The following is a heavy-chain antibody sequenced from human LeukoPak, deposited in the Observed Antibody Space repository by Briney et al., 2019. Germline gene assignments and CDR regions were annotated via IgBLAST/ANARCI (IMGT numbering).Heavy chain of an antibody. Sequence: GASVKVSCKASGYTFTSYDISWVRQAAGQGLEWMGWMNPNSGNTGYAQKFQGRVTMTRNTSISTAYMELSSLRSEDTAVYYCARPSGVMGATDGIDYWGQGTLVTVSS. CDR1: GYTFTSYD. CDR3: ARPSGVMGATDGIDY. D-gene: IGHD1-26*01. J-gene: IGHJ4*02. V-gene: IGHV1-8*01. CDR2: MNPNSGNT.